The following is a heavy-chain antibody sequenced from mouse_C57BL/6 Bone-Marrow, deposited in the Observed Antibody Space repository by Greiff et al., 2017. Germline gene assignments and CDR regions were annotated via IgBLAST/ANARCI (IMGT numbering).Heavy chain of an antibody. CDR1: GFNIKDYY. D-gene: IGHD1-1*01. V-gene: IGHV14-1*01. Sequence: EVKLQQSGAELVRPGASVKLSCTASGFNIKDYYMHWVKQRPEQGLEWIGRIDPEDGDTEYAPKFQGKATMTADTSSSTAYMQLSSLTSEDSAVYFCARRTTTVVADYWGQGTTLTVSS. J-gene: IGHJ2*01. CDR2: IDPEDGDT. CDR3: ARRTTTVVADY.